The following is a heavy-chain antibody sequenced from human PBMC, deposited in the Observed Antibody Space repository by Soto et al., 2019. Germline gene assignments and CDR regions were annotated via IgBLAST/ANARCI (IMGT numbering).Heavy chain of an antibody. V-gene: IGHV4-30-4*01. Sequence: QVLLQESGPGLVKPSQTLSLTCTVPGGSISSAYYCWSWVRQSPDKGLEWIGHIYNGGSTYSNPALHSRVPLSVDTPENQFSLELSSVSAADPAVYYCTRGPSGDKVDYWGTGTLGTVSS. CDR3: TRGPSGDKVDY. CDR1: GGSISSAYYC. D-gene: IGHD7-27*01. J-gene: IGHJ4*02. CDR2: IYNGGST.